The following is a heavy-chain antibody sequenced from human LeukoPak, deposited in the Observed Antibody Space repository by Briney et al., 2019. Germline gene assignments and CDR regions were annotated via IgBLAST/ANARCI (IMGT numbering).Heavy chain of an antibody. CDR2: ITDNGRKI. CDR3: ARASEDSRGHYQGFDS. D-gene: IGHD3-22*01. V-gene: IGHV3-11*04. CDR1: GFTLSDYY. J-gene: IGHJ4*02. Sequence: GGSLRLSCAASGFTLSDYYMGWIRQAPGKGLEWVSYITDNGRKIYYADSLKGRLTISRDNAKYSLYLQINRLRAEGTAVYYCARASEDSRGHYQGFDSWGQGTLVTVSS.